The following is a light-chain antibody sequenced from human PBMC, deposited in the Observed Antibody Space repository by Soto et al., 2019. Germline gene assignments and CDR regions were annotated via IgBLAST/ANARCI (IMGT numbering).Light chain of an antibody. J-gene: IGKJ5*01. Sequence: IQLTQAPSSLSASVGDRVTITCRASQGISSYLAWYQQTPGKAPKLLIYAASTLQSGVPSRFSGGGSGTDFTLTISRLEPEDFAVYFCQQYAGPPPTFGQGTRLEIK. CDR2: AAS. CDR1: QGISSY. CDR3: QQYAGPPPT. V-gene: IGKV1-9*01.